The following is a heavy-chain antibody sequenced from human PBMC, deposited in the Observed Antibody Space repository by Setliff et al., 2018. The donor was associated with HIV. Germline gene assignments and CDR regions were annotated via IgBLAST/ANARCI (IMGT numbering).Heavy chain of an antibody. Sequence: GGSLRLSCAASGFTFSSYAMNWVRQAPGKGLEWVGRVKSKTDGGTTDYAAPVKGRFTISRDDSKNTLYLQMNSLKTEETAVYYCTTDQVKYYYGSESFGTFWGQGTLVTVSS. CDR3: TTDQVKYYYGSESFGTF. CDR2: VKSKTDGGTT. D-gene: IGHD3-10*01. J-gene: IGHJ4*02. CDR1: GFTFSSYA. V-gene: IGHV3-15*07.